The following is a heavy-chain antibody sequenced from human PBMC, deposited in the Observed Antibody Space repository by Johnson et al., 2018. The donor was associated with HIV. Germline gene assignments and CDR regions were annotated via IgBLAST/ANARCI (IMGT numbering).Heavy chain of an antibody. J-gene: IGHJ3*02. D-gene: IGHD1-26*01. CDR1: GFTFSSYA. V-gene: IGHV3-7*01. Sequence: MLLVESGGGVVQPGRSLRLSCAASGFTFSSYAMHWVRQAPGKGLEWVANIKQDGSEKYYVDSVKGRFTISRDNSKNTVYLQMNSLRAEDTALYYCARALEVGATTANEAFDIWGQGTMVTVSS. CDR3: ARALEVGATTANEAFDI. CDR2: IKQDGSEK.